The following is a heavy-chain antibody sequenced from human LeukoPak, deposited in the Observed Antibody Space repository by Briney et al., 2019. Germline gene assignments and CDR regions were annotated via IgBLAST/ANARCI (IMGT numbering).Heavy chain of an antibody. D-gene: IGHD1-1*01. V-gene: IGHV1-2*02. CDR2: INPNSGGT. CDR3: AREGTSGTHLNWFDP. J-gene: IGHJ5*02. CDR1: GYTFTVYF. Sequence: GESLKISCKASGYTFTVYFMHWVRQAPGQGLEWMGWINPNSGGTNYAQKFQGRVTMTRDTSISTAYMELSRLRSDDTAVYYCAREGTSGTHLNWFDPWGQGTLVTVSS.